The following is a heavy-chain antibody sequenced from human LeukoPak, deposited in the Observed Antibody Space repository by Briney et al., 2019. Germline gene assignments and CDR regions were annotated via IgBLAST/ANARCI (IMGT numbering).Heavy chain of an antibody. CDR1: GGSISSYY. CDR3: ASGYYYRSDY. D-gene: IGHD3-22*01. Sequence: SETLSLTCTVSGGSISSYYWSWIRQPPGKGLEWIGRIYTSGSTNFNPSLKSRVTISVDTSKNQFSLKLSSVTAADTAVYYCASGYYYRSDYWGQGTLVTVSS. J-gene: IGHJ4*02. CDR2: IYTSGST. V-gene: IGHV4-4*08.